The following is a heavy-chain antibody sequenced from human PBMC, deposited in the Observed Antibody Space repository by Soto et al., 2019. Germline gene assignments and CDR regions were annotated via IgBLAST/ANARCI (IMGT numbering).Heavy chain of an antibody. Sequence: ASVKVSCKASGYTFTNSYMHWVRQAPGQGLEWMGIINPIGGSTTYAQKLQGRVTMTRDTSTSTVYMKLSSVTAADTAVFYCARHKRPLTGTTPFDYWGQGTLVTVSS. CDR2: INPIGGST. D-gene: IGHD1-7*01. CDR3: ARHKRPLTGTTPFDY. J-gene: IGHJ4*02. CDR1: GYTFTNSY. V-gene: IGHV1-46*01.